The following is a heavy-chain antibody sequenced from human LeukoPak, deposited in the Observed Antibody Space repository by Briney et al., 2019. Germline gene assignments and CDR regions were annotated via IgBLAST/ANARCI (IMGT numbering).Heavy chain of an antibody. J-gene: IGHJ4*02. V-gene: IGHV3-48*02. D-gene: IGHD5-12*01. Sequence: GGSLRRSCAASGFTFSDYMMNWVRQAPGKGLEWVSYISSTSTTIYYADSVKGRFTISRDNAKKSLFLQMNSLRDEDTAVYYCVRLRGSGGFYYFDSWGQGTLVTVSS. CDR2: ISSTSTTI. CDR3: VRLRGSGGFYYFDS. CDR1: GFTFSDYM.